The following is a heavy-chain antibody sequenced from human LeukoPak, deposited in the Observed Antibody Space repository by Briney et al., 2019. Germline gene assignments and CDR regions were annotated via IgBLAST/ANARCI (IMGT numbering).Heavy chain of an antibody. Sequence: PGGSLRLSYGVSGFTFRTYGMHWVRQAPGKGLEWVSIISYDGTTKDYTDSVKGRFTISRDNSKNTLYLQMTSLRTEDTAVYYCAKGVETSTTGELPYYFDYWGQGTLVTVSS. J-gene: IGHJ4*02. CDR3: AKGVETSTTGELPYYFDY. D-gene: IGHD3-10*01. CDR1: GFTFRTYG. V-gene: IGHV3-30*18. CDR2: ISYDGTTK.